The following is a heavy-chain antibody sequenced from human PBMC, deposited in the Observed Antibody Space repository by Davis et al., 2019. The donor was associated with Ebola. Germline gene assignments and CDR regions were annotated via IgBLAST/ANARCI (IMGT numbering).Heavy chain of an antibody. J-gene: IGHJ4*02. CDR2: ISGSGGST. V-gene: IGHV3-23*01. CDR1: GFTFSSYA. CDR3: TTDCSSTSCSDY. Sequence: GESLKISCAASGFTFSSYAMSWVRQAPGKGLEWVSAISGSGGSTYYADSVKGRFTISRDNSKNTLYLQMNSLRAEDTAVYYCTTDCSSTSCSDYWGQGTLVTVSS. D-gene: IGHD2-2*01.